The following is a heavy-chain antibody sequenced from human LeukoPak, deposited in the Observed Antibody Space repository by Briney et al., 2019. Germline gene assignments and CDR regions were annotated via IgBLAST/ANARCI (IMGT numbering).Heavy chain of an antibody. V-gene: IGHV4-30-4*01. CDR2: IYSSGSS. CDR3: ARVLVTGSGNYFPFAY. CDR1: GGSISSGDYY. Sequence: PSETLSLTCTVSGGSISSGDYYWSWIRQPPGKGLEWIGYIYSSGSSYYNSSLKSRVTISADTSKNHFSLKLSSVTAADTAVYYCARVLVTGSGNYFPFAYWGQGTLVTVSS. J-gene: IGHJ4*02. D-gene: IGHD3-10*01.